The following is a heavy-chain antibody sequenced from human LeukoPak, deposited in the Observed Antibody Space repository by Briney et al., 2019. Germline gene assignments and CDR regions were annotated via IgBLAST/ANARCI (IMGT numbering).Heavy chain of an antibody. CDR1: GFTFDDYA. Sequence: GGSLRLSCAASGFTFDDYAMPWVRQAPGKGLEWVSGISWNSGSIGYADSVKGRFTISRDNAKNSLYLQMNSLRAEDTALYYCARCDSSGSDAFDIWGQGTMVTVPS. J-gene: IGHJ3*02. CDR2: ISWNSGSI. V-gene: IGHV3-9*01. CDR3: ARCDSSGSDAFDI. D-gene: IGHD3-22*01.